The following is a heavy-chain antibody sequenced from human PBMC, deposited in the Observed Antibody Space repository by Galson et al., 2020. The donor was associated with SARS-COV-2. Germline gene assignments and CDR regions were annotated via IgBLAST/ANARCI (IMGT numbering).Heavy chain of an antibody. V-gene: IGHV3-30*04. J-gene: IGHJ4*02. CDR1: GFTFSSYA. D-gene: IGHD1-26*01. CDR3: ARPRGGSYFESVDY. Sequence: GESLKISCAASGFTFSSYAMHWVRQAPGKGLEWVAVISYDGSNKYYADSVKGRFTISRDNSKNTLYLQMNSLRAEDTAVYYCARPRGGSYFESVDYWGQGTLVTVSS. CDR2: ISYDGSNK.